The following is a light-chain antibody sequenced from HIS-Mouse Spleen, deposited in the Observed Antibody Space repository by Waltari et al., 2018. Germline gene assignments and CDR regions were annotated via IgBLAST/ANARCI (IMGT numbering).Light chain of an antibody. V-gene: IGLV3-10*01. CDR3: YSTDSSGNHRV. CDR2: DDS. Sequence: SYELTQPPSVSVSPGQTARNTCAGDDLPKKYSYWYQQKSGQAPVLVIYDDSKRPSGIPERFSGSSSGTMATLTISGAQVEDEADYYCYSTDSSGNHRVFGGGTKLTVL. CDR1: DLPKKY. J-gene: IGLJ2*01.